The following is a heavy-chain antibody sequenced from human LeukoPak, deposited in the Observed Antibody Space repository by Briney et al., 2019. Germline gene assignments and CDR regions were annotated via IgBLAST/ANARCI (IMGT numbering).Heavy chain of an antibody. V-gene: IGHV3-73*01. CDR2: IRSKANSYAT. Sequence: PGGSLKLSCAASGFTFSGSAMHWVRQASGKGLEWVGRIRSKANSYATAYAASVKGRFTISRDDSKNTAYLQMNSLKTEDTAVYYCASRVNYYYGMDVWGQGTMVTVSS. D-gene: IGHD4-11*01. CDR3: ASRVNYYYGMDV. CDR1: GFTFSGSA. J-gene: IGHJ6*02.